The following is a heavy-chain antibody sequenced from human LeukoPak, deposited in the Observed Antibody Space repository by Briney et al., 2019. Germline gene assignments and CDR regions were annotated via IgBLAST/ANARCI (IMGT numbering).Heavy chain of an antibody. Sequence: SETLSPTCTVSGGSISSGDYYWSWIRQPPGKGLEWIGYIYYSGSTYYNPSLKSRVTISVDTSKNQFSLKLSSVTAADTAVYYCARDLNYYGSGSSVDYWGQGTLVTVSS. CDR3: ARDLNYYGSGSSVDY. CDR1: GGSISSGDYY. V-gene: IGHV4-30-4*01. CDR2: IYYSGST. J-gene: IGHJ4*02. D-gene: IGHD3-10*01.